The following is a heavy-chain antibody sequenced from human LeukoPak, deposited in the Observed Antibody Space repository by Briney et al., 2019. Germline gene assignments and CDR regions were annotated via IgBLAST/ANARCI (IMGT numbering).Heavy chain of an antibody. CDR2: ISYDGSNK. D-gene: IGHD7-27*01. CDR1: GFTFSSYA. Sequence: GRSPRLSCAASGFTFSSYAMHWVRQAPGKGLEWVAVISYDGSNKYYADSVKGRFTISRDNSKNTLYLQMNSLRAEDTAVYYCARVLTLGIWDYFDYWGQGTLVTVSS. V-gene: IGHV3-30-3*01. J-gene: IGHJ4*02. CDR3: ARVLTLGIWDYFDY.